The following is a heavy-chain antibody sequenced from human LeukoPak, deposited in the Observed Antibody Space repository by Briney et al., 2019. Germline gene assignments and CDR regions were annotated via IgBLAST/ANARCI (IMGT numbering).Heavy chain of an antibody. D-gene: IGHD3-3*01. V-gene: IGHV3-30-3*01. CDR2: ISYDGSNQ. CDR1: GFTFTNYA. Sequence: GRSLRLSCAASGFTFTNYAMHWVRQAPGKGLQWVVVISYDGSNQYYADSVKGRFTISRDNSKNTLYLQMNSLRVEDTAVYYCARGANHDFWSGYITDGYNWFDPWGQGTLVTVSS. CDR3: ARGANHDFWSGYITDGYNWFDP. J-gene: IGHJ5*02.